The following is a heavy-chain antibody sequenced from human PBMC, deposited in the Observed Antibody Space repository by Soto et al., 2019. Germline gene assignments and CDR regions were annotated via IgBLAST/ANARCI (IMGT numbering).Heavy chain of an antibody. CDR2: INAGNGNT. CDR3: ARDYGDYVSAFDI. CDR1: GYTFTSYA. J-gene: IGHJ3*02. V-gene: IGHV1-3*01. D-gene: IGHD4-17*01. Sequence: ASVKVSCKASGYTFTSYAMHWVRQAPGQRLEWMGWINAGNGNTKYSQKFQGRVTITRDTSASTAYMELSSLRSEDTAVYYCARDYGDYVSAFDIWGQGTMVTVSS.